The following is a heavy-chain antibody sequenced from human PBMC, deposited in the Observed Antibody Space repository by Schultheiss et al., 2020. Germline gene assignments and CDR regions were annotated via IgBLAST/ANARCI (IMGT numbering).Heavy chain of an antibody. Sequence: GESLKISCKGSGYSFTSYWIGWVRQMPGKGLEWMGIIYPGDSDTRYSPSFQGQVTISADKSISTAYLQWSSLKASDTAMYYCARRGSVTTHVGYFDYWGQGTLVTVSS. V-gene: IGHV5-51*01. CDR1: GYSFTSYW. J-gene: IGHJ4*02. D-gene: IGHD4-17*01. CDR2: IYPGDSDT. CDR3: ARRGSVTTHVGYFDY.